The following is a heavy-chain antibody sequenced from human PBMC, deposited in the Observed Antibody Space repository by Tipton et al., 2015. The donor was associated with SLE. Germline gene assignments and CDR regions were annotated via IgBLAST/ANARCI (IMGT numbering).Heavy chain of an antibody. Sequence: TLSLTCAVYGGSFSDYYWSWIRQPPGKGLEWIGEINHSGSTNYNTSLKSRVTISVDTSKNQFSLKLSSVTAADTAVYYCVKSVVVVSPRDYYYYMDVWGKGTTVTVSS. D-gene: IGHD2-15*01. J-gene: IGHJ6*03. CDR2: INHSGST. CDR3: VKSVVVVSPRDYYYYMDV. CDR1: GGSFSDYY. V-gene: IGHV4-34*01.